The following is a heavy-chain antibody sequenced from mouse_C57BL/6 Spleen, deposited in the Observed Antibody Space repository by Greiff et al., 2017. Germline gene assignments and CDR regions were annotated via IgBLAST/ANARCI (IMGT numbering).Heavy chain of an antibody. Sequence: VQLQQSGAELVRPGASVKLSCKASGYTFTDYYINWVKQRPGQGLEWIARIYPGSGNTYYNEKFKGKATLTAEKSSRTAYMQLSSLTSEDSAVYFCARSGAYYSTPAAMDYWGQGTSVTVSS. CDR3: ARSGAYYSTPAAMDY. J-gene: IGHJ4*01. D-gene: IGHD2-5*01. CDR1: GYTFTDYY. V-gene: IGHV1-76*01. CDR2: IYPGSGNT.